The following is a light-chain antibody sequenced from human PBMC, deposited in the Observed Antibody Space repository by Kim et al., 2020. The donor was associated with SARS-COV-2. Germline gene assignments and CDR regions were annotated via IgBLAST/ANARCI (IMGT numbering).Light chain of an antibody. CDR1: SLRTYY. Sequence: SSELTQDPAVSVALGQTVRITCQGDSLRTYYATWYQQKSGQAPVLVFFGKDKRPSGIPDRFSGSSSGNTASLTITGAQAADEADYYCESHDSRRNLVFGGGTQLTVL. V-gene: IGLV3-19*01. CDR3: ESHDSRRNLV. CDR2: GKD. J-gene: IGLJ2*01.